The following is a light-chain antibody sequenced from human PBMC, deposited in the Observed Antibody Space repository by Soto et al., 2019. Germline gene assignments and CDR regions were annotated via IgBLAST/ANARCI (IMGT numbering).Light chain of an antibody. CDR2: EGS. CDR1: SSDVGSGSHNL. J-gene: IGLJ1*01. V-gene: IGLV2-23*01. Sequence: QSALTQPASASGSPGQSITISCTGTSSDVGSGSHNLVSWYQQRPGKAPKVVIYEGSKRPSGVSDRFAGSKSGNTASLTISGLQAEDEADYYCCSYVSRFTYVFGTGTKVTVL. CDR3: CSYVSRFTYV.